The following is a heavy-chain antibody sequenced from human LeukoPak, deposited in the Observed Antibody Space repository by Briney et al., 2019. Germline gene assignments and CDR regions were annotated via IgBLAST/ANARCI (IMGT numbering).Heavy chain of an antibody. CDR1: GGSISSGGYS. Sequence: SETLSLTCAVSGGSISSGGYSWSWIRQPPGKGLEWIGYIYYSGSTSYNPSLKSRVTISVDTSKNQFSLKLSSVTAADTAIYYCARDAKYYYGSRTFFFYEHWGQGTLLTVSS. J-gene: IGHJ4*02. V-gene: IGHV4-30-4*07. D-gene: IGHD3-10*01. CDR3: ARDAKYYYGSRTFFFYEH. CDR2: IYYSGST.